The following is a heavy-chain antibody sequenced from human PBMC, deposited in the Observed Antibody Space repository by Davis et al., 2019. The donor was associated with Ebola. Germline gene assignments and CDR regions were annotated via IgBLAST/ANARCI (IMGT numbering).Heavy chain of an antibody. D-gene: IGHD6-19*01. CDR3: SGPRLTYNSGWYYFDY. V-gene: IGHV4-39*01. J-gene: IGHJ4*02. CDR1: GDSIGSGDNY. CDR2: VNYVGNT. Sequence: SETLSLTCNVSGDSIGSGDNYWSWIRQPPGKGLEWIASVNYVGNTFYNPSLKNRVTISADTSNNQFSLKLNSVTAADTAVYYCSGPRLTYNSGWYYFDYWGQGIPVTVSS.